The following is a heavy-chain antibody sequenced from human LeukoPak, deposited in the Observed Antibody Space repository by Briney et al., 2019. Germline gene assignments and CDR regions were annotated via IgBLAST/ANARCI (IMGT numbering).Heavy chain of an antibody. D-gene: IGHD3-3*01. CDR1: RGSFSGYS. CDR2: IRHSGTT. Sequence: PSDTLSLTCAIYRGSFSGYSWSWVRQPPGKGLAWIGEIRHSGTTNFDPSLKSRVTTSLDPSKNQFSLKLSSVTAADTAVYYCASSLYDFWSGMINWFDPWGQGTLVTVSS. V-gene: IGHV4-34*01. J-gene: IGHJ5*02. CDR3: ASSLYDFWSGMINWFDP.